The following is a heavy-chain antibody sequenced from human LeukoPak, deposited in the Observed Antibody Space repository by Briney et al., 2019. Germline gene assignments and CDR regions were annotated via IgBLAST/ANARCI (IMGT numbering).Heavy chain of an antibody. CDR3: ARGVSAGGGYRYYGGFYYFDF. CDR2: IDHSGSY. CDR1: GDSIKRGYY. V-gene: IGHV4-38-2*01. D-gene: IGHD2-21*01. Sequence: SETLSLTCAVSGDSIKRGYYWAWIRQPPGKGLEWIGSIDHSGSYYSTPSLKSRLTISLHSSKKHFSMELNSVTAADTAVYYCARGVSAGGGYRYYGGFYYFDFWGQGTLLTVSS. J-gene: IGHJ4*02.